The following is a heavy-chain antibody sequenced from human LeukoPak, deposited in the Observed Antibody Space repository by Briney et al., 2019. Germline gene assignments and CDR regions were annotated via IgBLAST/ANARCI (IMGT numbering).Heavy chain of an antibody. CDR3: ARGLIFDY. V-gene: IGHV4-34*01. Sequence: PSETLSLTCTVSGGSISSYYWSWIRQPPGKGLEWIGEIKHSGSTNYNPSLKSRVTISVDTSKNQFSLKLSSVTAADTAVYYCARGLIFDYWGQGTLVTVSS. CDR1: GGSISSYY. CDR2: IKHSGST. J-gene: IGHJ4*02.